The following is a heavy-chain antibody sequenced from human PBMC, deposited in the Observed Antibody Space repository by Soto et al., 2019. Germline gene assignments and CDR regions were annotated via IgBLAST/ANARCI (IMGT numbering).Heavy chain of an antibody. CDR3: TTEELDY. CDR1: GFTFSNAW. CDR2: IKSNTDGGTT. J-gene: IGHJ4*02. V-gene: IGHV3-15*01. Sequence: EVQLVESGGGLVKPGGSLRLSCAASGFTFSNAWMSWVRQAPGKGLEWVGRIKSNTDGGTTDYAAPVKGRFTISRDDPKNTLDLQMNSLKTEDTAVYYCTTEELDYWGQGTLVTVSS. D-gene: IGHD1-1*01.